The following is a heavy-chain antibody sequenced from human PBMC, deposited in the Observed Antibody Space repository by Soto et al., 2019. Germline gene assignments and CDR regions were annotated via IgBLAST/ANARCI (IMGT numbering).Heavy chain of an antibody. D-gene: IGHD3-10*01. Sequence: LRLSCRDCEFTFNSYAMSWVRPGPGKELELVSAISGSDGKTFYADSVKGRFSISRDPSQSTLYLQMNSLRADDTAMYNCARWSYLAYWVQGT. CDR2: ISGSDGKT. CDR3: ARWSYLAY. CDR1: EFTFNSYA. J-gene: IGHJ1*01. V-gene: IGHV3-23*01.